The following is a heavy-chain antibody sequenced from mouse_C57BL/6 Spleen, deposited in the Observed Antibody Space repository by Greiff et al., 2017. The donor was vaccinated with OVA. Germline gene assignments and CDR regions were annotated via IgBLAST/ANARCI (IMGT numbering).Heavy chain of an antibody. J-gene: IGHJ1*03. Sequence: VQLQQSGPELVKPGASVKISCKASGYAFSSSWMNWVKQRPGKGLEWIGRIYPGDGDTNYNGKFKGKATLTADKSSSTAYMQLSSLTSEDSAVYFCARRISTVVARYFVVWGTGTTVTVSS. D-gene: IGHD1-1*01. CDR2: IYPGDGDT. CDR1: GYAFSSSW. CDR3: ARRISTVVARYFVV. V-gene: IGHV1-82*01.